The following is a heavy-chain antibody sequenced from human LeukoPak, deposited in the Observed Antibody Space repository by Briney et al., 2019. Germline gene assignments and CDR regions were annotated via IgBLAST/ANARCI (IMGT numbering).Heavy chain of an antibody. J-gene: IGHJ4*02. D-gene: IGHD1-26*01. Sequence: GGSLRLSCAASGFTFSSYAMHWVRQAPGKGLEWVAVISYDGSNKYYADSVKGRFTISRDNSKNTLYLQMNSLRAEDTAVYYCARYLYSDYGDDWGQGTLVTVSS. CDR2: ISYDGSNK. CDR3: ARYLYSDYGDD. CDR1: GFTFSSYA. V-gene: IGHV3-30-3*01.